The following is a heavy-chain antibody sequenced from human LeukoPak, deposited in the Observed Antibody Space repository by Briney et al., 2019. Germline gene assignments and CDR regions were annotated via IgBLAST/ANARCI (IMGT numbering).Heavy chain of an antibody. V-gene: IGHV1-69*06. CDR3: ATSNSTYRADY. J-gene: IGHJ4*02. Sequence: ASVKVSCKASGGTFSSYAISWVRQAPGQGLEWMGRIIPIFGTANYAQKFQGRVTITADKSTSTAYMELSSLRSEDTAVYYCATSNSTYRADYWGQGTLVTVSS. CDR1: GGTFSSYA. CDR2: IIPIFGTA. D-gene: IGHD4-11*01.